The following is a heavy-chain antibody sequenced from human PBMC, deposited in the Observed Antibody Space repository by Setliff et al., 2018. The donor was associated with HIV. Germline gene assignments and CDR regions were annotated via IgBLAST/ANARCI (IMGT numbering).Heavy chain of an antibody. Sequence: SETLSLTCTVPSGSISGFYWTWIRQPAGKGLEWIGRISASGTTVYNPSLKSRVIMSVDTSKKYFALRVTSVTAADSAVYYCARDTWFGESEDPFYYYMDVWGKGTTVTVS. CDR1: SGSISGFY. D-gene: IGHD3-10*01. V-gene: IGHV4-4*07. CDR2: ISASGTT. J-gene: IGHJ6*03. CDR3: ARDTWFGESEDPFYYYMDV.